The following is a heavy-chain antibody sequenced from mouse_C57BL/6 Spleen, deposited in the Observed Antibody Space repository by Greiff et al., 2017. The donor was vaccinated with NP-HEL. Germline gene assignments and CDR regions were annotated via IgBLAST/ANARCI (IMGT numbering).Heavy chain of an antibody. J-gene: IGHJ1*03. Sequence: EVKVVESGGGLVQPGGSLKLSCAASGFTFSDYYMYWVRQTPEKRLEWVAYISNGGGSTYYPDTVKGRFTISRDNAKNTLYLQMSRLKSEDTAMYYCARHEGYYYGSRGYFDVWGTGTTVTVSS. D-gene: IGHD1-1*01. CDR3: ARHEGYYYGSRGYFDV. V-gene: IGHV5-12*01. CDR2: ISNGGGST. CDR1: GFTFSDYY.